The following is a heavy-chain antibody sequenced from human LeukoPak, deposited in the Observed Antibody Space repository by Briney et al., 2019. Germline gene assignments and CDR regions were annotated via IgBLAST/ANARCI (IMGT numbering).Heavy chain of an antibody. Sequence: PGGSQRLSCAASGFTFSSYEMNWVRQAPGKGLEWVSYISSSGSTIYYADSVKGRFTISRDNAKNSLYLQMNSLRAEDTAVYYCARDRGITFRDYWGQGTLVTVSS. CDR2: ISSSGSTI. J-gene: IGHJ4*02. V-gene: IGHV3-48*03. CDR3: ARDRGITFRDY. D-gene: IGHD3-10*01. CDR1: GFTFSSYE.